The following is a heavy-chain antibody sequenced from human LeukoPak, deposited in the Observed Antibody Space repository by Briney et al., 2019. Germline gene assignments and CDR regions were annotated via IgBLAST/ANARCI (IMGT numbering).Heavy chain of an antibody. CDR3: TLNLVEAAGVH. CDR2: IKPDGSVG. Sequence: PGGSLRLSCAASGFTFSNYWVTWVRQAPGKGLEWVANIKPDGSVGYYVDSVRGRFIISRDNAWNSLYLQMNSLRVEDTAVYYCTLNLVEAAGVHWGQGTLVIVSS. V-gene: IGHV3-7*01. D-gene: IGHD6-13*01. J-gene: IGHJ1*01. CDR1: GFTFSNYW.